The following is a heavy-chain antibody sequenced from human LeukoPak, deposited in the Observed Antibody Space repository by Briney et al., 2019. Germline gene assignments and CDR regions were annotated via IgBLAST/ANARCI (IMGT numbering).Heavy chain of an antibody. Sequence: GGSLRLSCAASGFTFSSYGMHWVRQAPGKGLEWVAVIWYDGSNKYYADSVKGRFTISRDNSKNTQYLQMNSLRAEDTAVYYCATSWGPDTSAFRWGRDGMDVWGQGTRSSSP. CDR3: ATSWGPDTSAFRWGRDGMDV. V-gene: IGHV3-33*01. J-gene: IGHJ6*02. CDR2: IWYDGSNK. D-gene: IGHD3-16*01. CDR1: GFTFSSYG.